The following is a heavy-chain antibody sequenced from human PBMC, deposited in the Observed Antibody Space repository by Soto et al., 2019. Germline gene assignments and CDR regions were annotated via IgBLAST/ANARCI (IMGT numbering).Heavy chain of an antibody. CDR1: GFTFSSYA. CDR2: ISYDGSNK. J-gene: IGHJ4*02. V-gene: IGHV3-30-3*01. D-gene: IGHD3-22*01. CDR3: ARGVHYDSSPFEY. Sequence: QVQLVESGGGVVQPGRSLRLSCAASGFTFSSYAMHWVRQAPGKGLEWVAVISYDGSNKYYADSVKGRFTISRDNSKNTLYLQVNSLRAEDTAVYYCARGVHYDSSPFEYWGQGTLVTVSS.